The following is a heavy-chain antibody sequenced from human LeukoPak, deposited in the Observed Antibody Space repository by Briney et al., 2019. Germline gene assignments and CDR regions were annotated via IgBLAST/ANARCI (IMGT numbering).Heavy chain of an antibody. D-gene: IGHD2-21*02. J-gene: IGHJ3*02. CDR2: ISSSSSYI. CDR1: GLTFSTYS. Sequence: GGSLRLSCAASGLTFSTYSMNWVRQAPGKGLEWVSSISSSSSYIYYADSVKGRFTISRDNAKNSLYLQMNSLRAEDTAVYYCARGRAYCGGDCYSDAFDIWGQGTMVTVSS. CDR3: ARGRAYCGGDCYSDAFDI. V-gene: IGHV3-21*01.